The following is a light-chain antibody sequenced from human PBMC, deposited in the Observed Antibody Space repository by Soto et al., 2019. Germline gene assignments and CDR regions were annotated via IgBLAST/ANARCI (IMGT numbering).Light chain of an antibody. CDR3: QQYTNWPLT. V-gene: IGKV3-15*01. CDR2: AAS. Sequence: EIAMTQSPATLSVSPGERAALPCRASQSISSKLAWYQQKPGQAPRLLIYAASTRATGVPARFSGSGSGTEFTLTISSLQSEDFAIYYCQQYTNWPLTFGQGTKVEIK. CDR1: QSISSK. J-gene: IGKJ1*01.